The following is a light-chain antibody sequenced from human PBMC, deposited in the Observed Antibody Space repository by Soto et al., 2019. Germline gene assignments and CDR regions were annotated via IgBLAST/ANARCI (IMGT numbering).Light chain of an antibody. Sequence: QSVLTQPASVSGSPGQSITISCTGTSSDVGGYNYVSWYQQHPGKAPKLMLYDVSNRPSGVSNRFSGSKSGNTASLTISWLQAEDEADYYCSSYTSSLFVFGTGTKLTVL. CDR1: SSDVGGYNY. V-gene: IGLV2-14*01. CDR3: SSYTSSLFV. CDR2: DVS. J-gene: IGLJ1*01.